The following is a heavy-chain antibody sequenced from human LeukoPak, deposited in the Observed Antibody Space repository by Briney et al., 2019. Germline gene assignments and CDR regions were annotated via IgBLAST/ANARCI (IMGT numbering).Heavy chain of an antibody. J-gene: IGHJ4*02. CDR1: GGSFSGYY. V-gene: IGHV4-34*01. CDR2: INHSGST. Sequence: SETLSLTCAVYGGSFSGYYWSWIRQPPGKGLEWIGEINHSGSTNYDPSLKSRVTISVDTSKNQFSLKLSSVTAADTAVYYCARGGSGYDPNPYFDYWGQGTLVTVSS. CDR3: ARGGSGYDPNPYFDY. D-gene: IGHD5-12*01.